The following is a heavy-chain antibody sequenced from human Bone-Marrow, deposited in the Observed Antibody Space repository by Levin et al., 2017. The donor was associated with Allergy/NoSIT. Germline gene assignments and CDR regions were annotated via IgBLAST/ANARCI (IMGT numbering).Heavy chain of an antibody. J-gene: IGHJ4*02. CDR1: GYTFSSYD. D-gene: IGHD2-15*01. V-gene: IGHV1-8*01. CDR3: ARNGGGFDY. CDR2: MNRKSGHT. Sequence: ASVKVSCKASGYTFSSYDIHWVRQAAGQGLEWMGWMNRKSGHTVYEQKFQGRVTMTRDSSISTAFMELSSLTSEDTAVYYCARNGGGFDYWGQGTLVTVSS.